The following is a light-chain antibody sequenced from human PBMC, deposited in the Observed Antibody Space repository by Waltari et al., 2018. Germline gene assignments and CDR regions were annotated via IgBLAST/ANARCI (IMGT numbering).Light chain of an antibody. CDR1: QTISSW. Sequence: DIQMTQSPSTLSASEGDRATIPCRASQTISSWLAWYQQQPGKAPRLLIYRASTLESGVPSRFSGSGSGTEFTLTISSLQPDDFATYYCQQYNSYSITFGQGTRLEIK. V-gene: IGKV1-5*03. J-gene: IGKJ5*01. CDR3: QQYNSYSIT. CDR2: RAS.